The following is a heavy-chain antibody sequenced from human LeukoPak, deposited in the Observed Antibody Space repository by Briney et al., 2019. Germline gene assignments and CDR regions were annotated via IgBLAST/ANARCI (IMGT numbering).Heavy chain of an antibody. CDR2: ISYDANNK. J-gene: IGHJ4*02. Sequence: PGGSLRLSCAASGFTFNTYAMHWVRQAPGKGLEWVAVISYDANNKYYANPVKGRFTISRDSSKNTFYLQMNSLGTEDTAVYYCARDRPPGGSCLDYWGQGTLVTVSS. CDR1: GFTFNTYA. CDR3: ARDRPPGGSCLDY. V-gene: IGHV3-30-3*01. D-gene: IGHD2-15*01.